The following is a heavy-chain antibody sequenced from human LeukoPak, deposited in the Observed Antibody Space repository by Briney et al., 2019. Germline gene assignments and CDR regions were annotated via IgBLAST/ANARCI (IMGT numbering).Heavy chain of an antibody. D-gene: IGHD3-3*01. CDR1: GGSISSYY. V-gene: IGHV4-59*08. CDR3: ATTKGPYYDFWSGYYTS. CDR2: IYYSGST. J-gene: IGHJ4*02. Sequence: SETLSLTCTVSGGSISSYYWSWIRQPLGKGLEWIGCIYYSGSTNYDPSLKSRVTISVDTSKNQFSLKLSSVTAADTAVYYCATTKGPYYDFWSGYYTSWGQGTLVTVSS.